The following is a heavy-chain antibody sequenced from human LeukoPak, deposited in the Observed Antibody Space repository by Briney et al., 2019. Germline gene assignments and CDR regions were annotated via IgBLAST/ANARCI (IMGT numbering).Heavy chain of an antibody. CDR3: ARKWRRGYYLNGGFDV. D-gene: IGHD3-3*01. Sequence: SETLSLTCTVSGGSIGSGSYYWSWIRQPAGKGLEWIGRMYIRGTTNYNPSLKSRVTISADTSKKQFSLKLTSVTAADTAIYYCARKWRRGYYLNGGFDVWGQGTVVTVSS. CDR2: MYIRGTT. J-gene: IGHJ3*01. CDR1: GGSIGSGSYY. V-gene: IGHV4-61*02.